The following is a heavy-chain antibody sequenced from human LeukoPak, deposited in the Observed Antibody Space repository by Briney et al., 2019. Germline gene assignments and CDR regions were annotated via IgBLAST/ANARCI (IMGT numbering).Heavy chain of an antibody. J-gene: IGHJ1*01. Sequence: GASVKVSCKTSGYTFTGYYMHWLRQAPGQGLEWMGWINPNSGVTNYAQGFQGRVTMTRDTSISTAYMELSRLTSDDTAVYYCATYYDGSAYRNLGYFRPWGQGTLVVVSS. CDR3: ATYYDGSAYRNLGYFRP. CDR2: INPNSGVT. D-gene: IGHD3-22*01. CDR1: GYTFTGYY. V-gene: IGHV1-2*02.